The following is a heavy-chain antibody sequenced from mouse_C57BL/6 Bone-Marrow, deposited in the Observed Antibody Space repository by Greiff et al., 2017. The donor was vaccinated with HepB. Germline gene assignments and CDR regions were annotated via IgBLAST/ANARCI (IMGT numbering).Heavy chain of an antibody. V-gene: IGHV5-17*01. Sequence: DVQLQESGGGLVKPGGSLKLSCAASGFTFSDYGMHWVRQAPEKGLEWVAYISSGSSTIYYADTVKGRFTISSDNAKNTLFLQMTSLRSEDTAMYYCASSDYGSSYGDYWGQGTTLTVSS. CDR2: ISSGSSTI. CDR1: GFTFSDYG. J-gene: IGHJ2*01. D-gene: IGHD1-1*01. CDR3: ASSDYGSSYGDY.